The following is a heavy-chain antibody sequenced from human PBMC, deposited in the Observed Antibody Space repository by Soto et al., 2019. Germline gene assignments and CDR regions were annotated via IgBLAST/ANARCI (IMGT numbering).Heavy chain of an antibody. CDR2: ISTSSSYT. CDR3: AVDGSGSRAYFQS. CDR1: GFTFSDYY. J-gene: IGHJ1*01. Sequence: QVQLVESGGGLVKPGGSLRLSCAASGFTFSDYYMSWIRQSPGKGLEWVSYISTSSSYTNYAGSVKGRFNISRDNAKNALYLQMNSLRAEDTAVYYCAVDGSGSRAYFQSWGQGTLVTVSS. D-gene: IGHD3-22*01. V-gene: IGHV3-11*05.